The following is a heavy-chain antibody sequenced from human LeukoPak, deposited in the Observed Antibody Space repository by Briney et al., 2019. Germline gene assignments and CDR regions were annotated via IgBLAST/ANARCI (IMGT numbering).Heavy chain of an antibody. CDR2: IYTSGST. D-gene: IGHD2-21*01. J-gene: IGHJ6*02. Sequence: SEPLSLTCTVSGGSISSYYWSWIRQPAGKGLEWIGRIYTSGSTNYNPSLKSRVTMSVDTSKNQFSLKLSSVTAADTAVYYCARDQAYCGGDCYGMDVWGQGTTVTVSS. V-gene: IGHV4-4*07. CDR1: GGSISSYY. CDR3: ARDQAYCGGDCYGMDV.